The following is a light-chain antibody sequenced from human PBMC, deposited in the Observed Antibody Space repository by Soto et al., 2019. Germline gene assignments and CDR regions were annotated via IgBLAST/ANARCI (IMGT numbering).Light chain of an antibody. J-gene: IGLJ2*01. CDR2: DVS. CDR1: SSDVGGYNY. V-gene: IGLV2-14*01. CDR3: SSYTSSSTVI. Sequence: QSALTQPASVSGSPGXSIAISCTGSSSDVGGYNYVSWYQQHSGKAPKLMIYDVSNRPSGVSDRFSGSKSGNTASLTISGLQAEDEAEYYCSSYTSSSTVIFGGGTKVTVL.